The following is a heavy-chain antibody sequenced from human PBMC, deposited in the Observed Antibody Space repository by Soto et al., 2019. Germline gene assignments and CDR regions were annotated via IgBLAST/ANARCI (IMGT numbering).Heavy chain of an antibody. J-gene: IGHJ6*02. D-gene: IGHD6-19*01. Sequence: SETLSLTCTVSGGSISSGDHYWSWIRQPPGKGLEWIGYIYYSGSTYYNPSLKSRVTISVDTSKNQFSLKLSSVTAADTAVYYCARVPYSSGWYAPYYYYGMDVWGQGTTVTVSS. V-gene: IGHV4-30-4*01. CDR1: GGSISSGDHY. CDR2: IYYSGST. CDR3: ARVPYSSGWYAPYYYYGMDV.